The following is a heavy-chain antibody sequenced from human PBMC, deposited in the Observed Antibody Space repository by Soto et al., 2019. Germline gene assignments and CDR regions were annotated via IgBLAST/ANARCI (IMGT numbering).Heavy chain of an antibody. D-gene: IGHD1-26*01. CDR2: VNDSGST. CDR3: ATDSATSYFGMDV. CDR1: GGSFTGNY. Sequence: XETLSLPCAVYGGSFTGNYRGWIRQPPGKGLEWIREVNDSGSTNLNPSLKSRVTISVDTSKKQFTLKLTSVTAADTAVYYCATDSATSYFGMDVWGQGTTVTVSS. J-gene: IGHJ6*02. V-gene: IGHV4-34*01.